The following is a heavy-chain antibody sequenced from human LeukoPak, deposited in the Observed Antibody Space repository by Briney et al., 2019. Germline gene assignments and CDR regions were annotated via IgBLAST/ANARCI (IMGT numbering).Heavy chain of an antibody. CDR2: INTNTGNP. J-gene: IGHJ6*02. D-gene: IGHD2-21*01. Sequence: ASVKVSYKASGYTFTSYAMNWVRQAPGQGLEWMGWINTNTGNPTYAQGFTGRFVFSLDTSVSTAYLQISSLKAEDTAVYYCARGLPDYYYYGMDVWGQGTTVTVSS. CDR3: ARGLPDYYYYGMDV. CDR1: GYTFTSYA. V-gene: IGHV7-4-1*02.